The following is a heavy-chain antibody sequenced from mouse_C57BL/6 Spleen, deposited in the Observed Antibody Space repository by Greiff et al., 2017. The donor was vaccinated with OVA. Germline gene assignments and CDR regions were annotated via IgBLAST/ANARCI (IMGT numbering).Heavy chain of an antibody. D-gene: IGHD2-3*01. CDR1: GYTFTDYY. CDR2: IYPGSGNT. CDR3: ARDEDDGYYDWYFDV. V-gene: IGHV1-76*01. Sequence: VQLQQSGAELVRPGASVKLSCKASGYTFTDYYINWVKQRPGQGLEWIARIYPGSGNTYYNEKFKGKATLTAEKSSSAAYMQLSSLTSEDSAVYFCARDEDDGYYDWYFDVWGTGTTVTVSS. J-gene: IGHJ1*03.